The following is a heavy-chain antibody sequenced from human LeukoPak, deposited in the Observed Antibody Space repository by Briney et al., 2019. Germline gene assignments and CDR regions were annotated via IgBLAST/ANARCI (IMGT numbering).Heavy chain of an antibody. CDR3: ARGRLLEWFDS. D-gene: IGHD3-3*01. Sequence: KPSETLSLTCTVSGDSISSYYWSWIRQPPGKRLEWIGCISDSGSTNYNPSLKSRVTISVDTSKSQCSLKLSSVTAADTAVYYCARGRLLEWFDSWGQGTLVSVSS. J-gene: IGHJ5*02. CDR2: ISDSGST. CDR1: GDSISSYY. V-gene: IGHV4-59*01.